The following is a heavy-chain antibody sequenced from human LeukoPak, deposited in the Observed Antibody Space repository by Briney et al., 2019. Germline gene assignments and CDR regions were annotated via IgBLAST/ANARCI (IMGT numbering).Heavy chain of an antibody. CDR1: GGSISSSSYY. D-gene: IGHD3-10*01. Sequence: SEILSLTCTVSGGSISSSSYYWGWIRQPPGKGLEWIGSIYYSGSTYYNPSLKSRVTISVDTSKNQFSLKLSSVTAADTAVYYCARERFGELYLVYWGQGTLVTVSS. CDR2: IYYSGST. CDR3: ARERFGELYLVY. J-gene: IGHJ4*02. V-gene: IGHV4-39*02.